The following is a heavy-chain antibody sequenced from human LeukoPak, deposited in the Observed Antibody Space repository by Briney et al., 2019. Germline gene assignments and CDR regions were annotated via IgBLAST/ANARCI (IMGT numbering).Heavy chain of an antibody. V-gene: IGHV1-18*01. CDR1: GYTFTIYG. CDR3: ARIKIAADNWFDP. J-gene: IGHJ5*02. CDR2: ISAYNGNA. Sequence: ASVKVSCKASGYTFTIYGISWVRQAPGQGLEWMGWISAYNGNANYAQKLQGRVTMTTDTSTSTAYMELRSLRSDDTAVYYCARIKIAADNWFDPWGQGTLVTVSS. D-gene: IGHD6-6*01.